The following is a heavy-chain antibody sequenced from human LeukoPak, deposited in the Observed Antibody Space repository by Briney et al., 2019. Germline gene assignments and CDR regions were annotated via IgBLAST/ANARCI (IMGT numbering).Heavy chain of an antibody. Sequence: GGSLRLSCAASGFTFSDYYMSWIRQAPGKGLEWVSAISGSGGSTYYADSVKGRFTISRDNSKNTLYLQMNSLRAEDTAVYYCARKGKVLRYFDWLSDWGQGTLVTVSS. CDR1: GFTFSDYY. CDR3: ARKGKVLRYFDWLSD. J-gene: IGHJ4*02. V-gene: IGHV3-23*01. CDR2: ISGSGGST. D-gene: IGHD3-9*01.